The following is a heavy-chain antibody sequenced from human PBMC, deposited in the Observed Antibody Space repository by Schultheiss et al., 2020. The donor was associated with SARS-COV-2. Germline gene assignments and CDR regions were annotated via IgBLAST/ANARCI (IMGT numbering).Heavy chain of an antibody. Sequence: GGSLRLSCAASGFTFSNAWMSWVRQAPGKGLEWVGRIKSKTDGGTTDYAAPVKGRFTISRDDSKNTLYLQMNSLKTEDTAVYYCTTDPNYYGSGSYYIVPYYFDYWGQGTLVTVSS. D-gene: IGHD3-10*01. CDR1: GFTFSNAW. J-gene: IGHJ4*02. CDR3: TTDPNYYGSGSYYIVPYYFDY. CDR2: IKSKTDGGTT. V-gene: IGHV3-15*01.